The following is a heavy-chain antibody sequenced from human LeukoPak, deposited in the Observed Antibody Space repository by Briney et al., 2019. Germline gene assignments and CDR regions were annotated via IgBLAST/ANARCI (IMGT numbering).Heavy chain of an antibody. CDR1: GFTDSSYE. V-gene: IGHV3-48*03. CDR2: ISSSGSVK. Sequence: PGGPLRLPCAPSGFTDSSYEMHWLPQAPGKGLEWVSYISSSGSVKFYADSVKGRFTISRDNAKNSLHLQMNSLRAEDTAVYYCARDWLRLGYWGQGTLVTVSS. CDR3: ARDWLRLGY. J-gene: IGHJ4*02. D-gene: IGHD5-12*01.